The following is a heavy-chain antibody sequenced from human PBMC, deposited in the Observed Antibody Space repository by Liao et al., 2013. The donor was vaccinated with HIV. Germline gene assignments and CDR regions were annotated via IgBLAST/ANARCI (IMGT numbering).Heavy chain of an antibody. CDR3: ARDTPLLWFGDLPDY. CDR2: IYHSGGA. V-gene: IGHV4-30-2*05. J-gene: IGHJ4*02. Sequence: QVQLQESGAGLVKPSQTLSLTCVVSGDSISSIGYSWNWIRQPPGKGLEWVGYIYHSGGAYYNPSLKSRVIISVDTSKNQFSLKLSSVTAADTAVYYCARDTPLLWFGDLPDYWGQGTLVTVSS. D-gene: IGHD3-10*01. CDR1: GDSISSIGYS.